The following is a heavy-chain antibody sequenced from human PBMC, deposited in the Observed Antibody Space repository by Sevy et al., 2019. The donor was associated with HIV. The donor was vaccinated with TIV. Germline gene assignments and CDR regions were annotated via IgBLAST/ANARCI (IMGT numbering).Heavy chain of an antibody. V-gene: IGHV3-48*03. J-gene: IGHJ4*02. CDR1: GFTFSSYE. Sequence: GGSLRLSCAASGFTFSSYEMNWVRQAPGKGLEWVSYISSSGSTIYYADSVKGRFTISRDNAKNSLYLQMNSLRAEDTAFYYCARVDADYDFWSGYLDYWGQGTLVTVSS. CDR3: ARVDADYDFWSGYLDY. D-gene: IGHD3-3*01. CDR2: ISSSGSTI.